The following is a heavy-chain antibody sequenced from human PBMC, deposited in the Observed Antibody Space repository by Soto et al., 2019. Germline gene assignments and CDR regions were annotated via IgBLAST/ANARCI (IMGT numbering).Heavy chain of an antibody. CDR1: GGIFSTYA. V-gene: IGHV1-69*01. CDR3: ARDQDDYGSWNYYGSRDF. D-gene: IGHD3-10*01. J-gene: IGHJ4*02. Sequence: QVQLVQSGAEVKKPGSSVKVSCKASGGIFSTYAISWLRQAPGQGLEWMGGIIPIFGTPNYAEGFQGRVTITADESTSTAYKELSRVISDETVFYYSARDQDDYGSWNYYGSRDFWGQGPLVTVSS. CDR2: IIPIFGTP.